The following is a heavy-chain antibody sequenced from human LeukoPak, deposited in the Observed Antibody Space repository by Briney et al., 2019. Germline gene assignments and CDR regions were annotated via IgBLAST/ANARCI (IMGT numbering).Heavy chain of an antibody. Sequence: PSETLSLTCTVSGGSISSYYWSWIRQPPGKGLEWIGYIYYSGSTNYNPSLKSRVTISVDTSKNQFSLKLSSVTAADTAVYYCARDRLHGAYYYGMDVWGQGTTVTVSS. CDR3: ARDRLHGAYYYGMDV. V-gene: IGHV4-59*01. CDR2: IYYSGST. J-gene: IGHJ6*02. D-gene: IGHD1-26*01. CDR1: GGSISSYY.